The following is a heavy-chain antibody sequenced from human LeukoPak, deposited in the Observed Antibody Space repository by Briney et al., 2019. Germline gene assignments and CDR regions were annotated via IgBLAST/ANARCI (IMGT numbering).Heavy chain of an antibody. D-gene: IGHD2-15*01. CDR2: TRSDGSND. J-gene: IGHJ4*02. Sequence: QSGGSLRLSCAASGFTFSVYDIHWVRQPPGKGLEWVAFTRSDGSNDGYRDSVRGRFTLSRDNSRDTLYLQMNNLTTEDTALYYCAKTLRYCSGASCYFLDYWGQGTLVTVSS. CDR1: GFTFSVYD. V-gene: IGHV3-30*02. CDR3: AKTLRYCSGASCYFLDY.